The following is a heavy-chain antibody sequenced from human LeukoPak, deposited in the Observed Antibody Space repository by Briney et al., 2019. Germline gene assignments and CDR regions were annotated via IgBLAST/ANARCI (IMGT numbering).Heavy chain of an antibody. CDR1: GYTFINYT. J-gene: IGHJ4*02. CDR2: INAGNRNT. Sequence: GASVTVSCKASGYTFINYTMHWVRQAPGQRLEWMGWINAGNRNTKYSQKFQGRVTITRDTSATIAYMELSSLRSEDTAVYYCARSARSEAADYWGQGTLVTVSS. V-gene: IGHV1-3*01. CDR3: ARSARSEAADY.